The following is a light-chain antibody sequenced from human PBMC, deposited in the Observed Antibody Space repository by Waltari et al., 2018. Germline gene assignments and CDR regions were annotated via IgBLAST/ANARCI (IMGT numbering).Light chain of an antibody. V-gene: IGLV4-69*01. CDR3: QTWGTGIQV. J-gene: IGLJ3*02. CDR1: GEYSAYA. Sequence: LVLTQSPSASASLGASVKLTCSLPGEYSAYATAWHQQQPLKGPRYLMTVNSDGSHKKGDGISERFSGSSSDLDRYLIISRLQSDDEADYFCQTWGTGIQVFGSGTKLTVL. CDR2: VNSDGSH.